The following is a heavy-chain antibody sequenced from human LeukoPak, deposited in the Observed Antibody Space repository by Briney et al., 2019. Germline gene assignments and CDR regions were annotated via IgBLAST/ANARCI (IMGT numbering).Heavy chain of an antibody. CDR3: ARRFDGGDYKKSFDM. J-gene: IGHJ3*02. CDR2: IHYTGRA. CDR1: GRSINSTTYY. D-gene: IGHD4-17*01. V-gene: IGHV4-39*02. Sequence: SDTLSLTRSVFGRSINSTTYYWVWTRQPPGKGLECFGCIHYTGRAYYNPALKSRATISADTSENHFSLKLSSVTAADTSVYYCARRFDGGDYKKSFDMGGQGTMLTVSS.